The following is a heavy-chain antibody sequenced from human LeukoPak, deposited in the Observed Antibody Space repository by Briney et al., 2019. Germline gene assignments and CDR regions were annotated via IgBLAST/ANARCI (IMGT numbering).Heavy chain of an antibody. CDR3: ARGVRYSSSWYNRNWFDP. J-gene: IGHJ5*02. Sequence: NPSETLSLTCAVYGGSFSGYYWSWIRQPPGKGLEWIGEINHSGSTNYNPSLKSRVTISVDTSKNQFSLKLSSVTAADTAVYFCARGVRYSSSWYNRNWFDPWGQGTLVTVSS. CDR2: INHSGST. V-gene: IGHV4-34*01. D-gene: IGHD6-13*01. CDR1: GGSFSGYY.